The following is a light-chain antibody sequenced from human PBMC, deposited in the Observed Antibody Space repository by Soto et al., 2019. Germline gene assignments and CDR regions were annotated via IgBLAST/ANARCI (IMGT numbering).Light chain of an antibody. J-gene: IGLJ1*01. CDR2: EGT. CDR1: TSDVGGYNL. CDR3: YFYARNSSFV. Sequence: QSALTQPASVSGSPGQSITISCTGTTSDVGGYNLVSWYQQHPARAPKLLIYEGTQRPSGVSSRFSGSKSGNTASLTISGLQAGDEGGFFCYFYARNSSFVFGTGTKVTVL. V-gene: IGLV2-23*01.